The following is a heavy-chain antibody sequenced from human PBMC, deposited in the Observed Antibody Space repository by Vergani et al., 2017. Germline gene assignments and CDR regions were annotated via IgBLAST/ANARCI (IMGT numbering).Heavy chain of an antibody. CDR1: GFTFSSYG. D-gene: IGHD4-17*01. V-gene: IGHV3-30*18. CDR2: ISYDGSNK. CDR3: AKDSKNGDYPTYFDD. J-gene: IGHJ4*02. Sequence: QVQLVESGGGVVQPGRSLRLSCAASGFTFSSYGMHWVRQAPGKGLEWVAVISYDGSNKYYADSVKGRFTITRDNSKNTLYLQMNSLRAEDTAVYYCAKDSKNGDYPTYFDDWGQGTLVTVSS.